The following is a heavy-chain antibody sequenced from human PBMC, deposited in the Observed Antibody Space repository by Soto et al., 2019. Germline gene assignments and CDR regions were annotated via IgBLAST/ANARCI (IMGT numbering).Heavy chain of an antibody. CDR3: AKVKTTVTTIRDETFDY. Sequence: GGSLRLSCAASGFTFSSYGMHWVRQAPGKGLEWVAVISYDGSNKYYADSVKGRFTISRDNSKNTLYLQMNSLRAEDTAVYYCAKVKTTVTTIRDETFDYWGQGTLVTVSS. CDR2: ISYDGSNK. J-gene: IGHJ4*02. V-gene: IGHV3-30*18. D-gene: IGHD4-17*01. CDR1: GFTFSSYG.